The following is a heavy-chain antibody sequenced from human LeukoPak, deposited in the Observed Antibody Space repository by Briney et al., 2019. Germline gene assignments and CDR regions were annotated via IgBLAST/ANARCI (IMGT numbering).Heavy chain of an antibody. J-gene: IGHJ4*02. CDR2: ISGGGGST. V-gene: IGHV3-23*01. Sequence: GGSLRLSCAASGFTFSNYAMSWVRQAPGKGLEWVSGISGGGGSTYYADSVKGRFAISRDNSKNTLYLQLISPRAEDTAVYYCAKDAVGTTFGYYFDYWGQGALVTVSS. D-gene: IGHD1-26*01. CDR3: AKDAVGTTFGYYFDY. CDR1: GFTFSNYA.